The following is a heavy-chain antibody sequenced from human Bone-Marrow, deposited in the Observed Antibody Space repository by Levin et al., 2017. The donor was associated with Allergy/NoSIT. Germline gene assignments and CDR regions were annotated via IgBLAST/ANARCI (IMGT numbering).Heavy chain of an antibody. D-gene: IGHD4-17*01. J-gene: IGHJ4*02. CDR3: ARGYGQFDY. CDR2: ISYDGSNK. CDR1: GFTFSSYA. V-gene: IGHV3-30-3*01. Sequence: GGSLRLSCAASGFTFSSYAMHWVRQAPGKGLEWVAVISYDGSNKYYADSVKGRFTISRDNSKNTLYLQMNSLRAEDTAVYYCARGYGQFDYWGQGTLVTVSS.